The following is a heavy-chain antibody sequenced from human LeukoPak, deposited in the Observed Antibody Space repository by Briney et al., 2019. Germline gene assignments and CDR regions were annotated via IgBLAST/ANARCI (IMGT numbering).Heavy chain of an antibody. D-gene: IGHD3-9*01. Sequence: GGSLRLSCAASGFTFSSYSMNWVRQAPGKGLEWVSSISSSSSYIYYADSVRGRLTISRDNAKNSLYLQMNSLRAEDTAVYYCARASPLELRYFDWLLYTTDWGQGTLVTVSS. CDR1: GFTFSSYS. V-gene: IGHV3-21*01. J-gene: IGHJ4*02. CDR2: ISSSSSYI. CDR3: ARASPLELRYFDWLLYTTD.